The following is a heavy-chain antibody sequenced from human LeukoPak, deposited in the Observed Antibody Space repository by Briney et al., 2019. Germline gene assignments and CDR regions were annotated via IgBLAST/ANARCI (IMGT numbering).Heavy chain of an antibody. D-gene: IGHD2-2*01. CDR2: IYYSGST. J-gene: IGHJ4*02. Sequence: SETLSLTCTVSGGSISSGGYYWSWIRQHPGKGLEWIGYIYYSGSTYYNPSLKSRVTISVDTSKNQFSLKLSSVTAADTAVYYCARRYCSSTSCYGWVDYWGQGTLVTVSS. V-gene: IGHV4-31*03. CDR3: ARRYCSSTSCYGWVDY. CDR1: GGSISSGGYY.